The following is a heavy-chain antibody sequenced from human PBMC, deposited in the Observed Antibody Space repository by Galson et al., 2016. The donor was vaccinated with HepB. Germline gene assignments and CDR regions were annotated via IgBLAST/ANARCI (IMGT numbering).Heavy chain of an antibody. CDR3: ARFIASPWNDYYYYGMDV. V-gene: IGHV3-30-3*01. D-gene: IGHD1-1*01. CDR2: ISNDGSSK. J-gene: IGHJ6*04. CDR1: GFPFSRYW. Sequence: SLRLSCAASGFPFSRYWMHWVRQAPGKGLEWLAVISNDGSSKYFADSVKGRFTISRDNSKNTLYLQMNSLRAEDTAVYYCARFIASPWNDYYYYGMDVWGKGTTVTVSS.